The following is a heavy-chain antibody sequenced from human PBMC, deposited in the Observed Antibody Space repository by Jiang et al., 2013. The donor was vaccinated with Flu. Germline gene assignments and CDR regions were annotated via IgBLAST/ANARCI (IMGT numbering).Heavy chain of an antibody. V-gene: IGHV4-61*01. CDR1: GGSVSSGSYY. CDR3: ARDHSYGSGSYYMSLGGYYYYGMDV. D-gene: IGHD3-10*01. Sequence: VQLVESGPGLVKPSETLSLTCTVSGGSVSSGSYYWSWIRQPPGKGLEWIGYIYYSGSTNYNPSLKSRVTISVDTSKNQFSLKLSSVTAADTAVYYCARDHSYGSGSYYMSLGGYYYYGMDVWGQGTTVTVSS. CDR2: IYYSGST. J-gene: IGHJ6*02.